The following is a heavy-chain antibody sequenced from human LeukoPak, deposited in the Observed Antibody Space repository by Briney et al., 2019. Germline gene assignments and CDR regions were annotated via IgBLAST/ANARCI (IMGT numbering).Heavy chain of an antibody. J-gene: IGHJ4*02. CDR3: ARADYDSSVGY. CDR1: GGSISSHY. V-gene: IGHV4-59*11. Sequence: SETLSLTCSVSGGSISSHYWSWIRQPPGKGLEWIGYIYYSGSTNYNPSLKSRVSISVDTSKNQLSLKLRSVTAADTAVYYCARADYDSSVGYWGQGTLVTVSS. D-gene: IGHD3-22*01. CDR2: IYYSGST.